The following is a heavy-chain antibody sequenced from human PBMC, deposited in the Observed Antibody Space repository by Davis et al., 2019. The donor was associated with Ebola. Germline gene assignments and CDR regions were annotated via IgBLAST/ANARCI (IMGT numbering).Heavy chain of an antibody. CDR3: ARDRSDIVVVVAAHFDY. V-gene: IGHV3-11*01. CDR2: ISSSGSTI. Sequence: GGSLRLSCAASGFTFSDYYMSWIRQAPGKGLEWVSYISSSGSTIYYADSVKGRFTISRDNAKNSLYLQMNSLRAEDTAVYYCARDRSDIVVVVAAHFDYWGQGTLVTVSS. CDR1: GFTFSDYY. J-gene: IGHJ4*02. D-gene: IGHD2-15*01.